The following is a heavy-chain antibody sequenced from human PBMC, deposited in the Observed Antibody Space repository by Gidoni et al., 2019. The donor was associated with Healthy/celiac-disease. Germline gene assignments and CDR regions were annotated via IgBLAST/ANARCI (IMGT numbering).Heavy chain of an antibody. J-gene: IGHJ4*02. CDR2: IYHSGST. Sequence: QLQLQESGSGLVKPSQTLSPTCAVSGGPISSGGYSWSWIRQPPGKGLEWIGYIYHSGSTYYNPSLKSRVTISVDRSKNQFSLKLSSVTAADTAVYYCARERSGAGYFDYWGQGTLVTVSS. CDR1: GGPISSGGYS. CDR3: ARERSGAGYFDY. V-gene: IGHV4-30-2*01. D-gene: IGHD3-3*01.